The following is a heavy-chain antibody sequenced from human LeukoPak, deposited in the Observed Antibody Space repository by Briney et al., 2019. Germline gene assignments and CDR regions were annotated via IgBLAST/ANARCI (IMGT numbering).Heavy chain of an antibody. CDR3: ARHCKGSFVLRYFDWLSNFDY. V-gene: IGHV4-39*01. J-gene: IGHJ4*02. CDR1: GGSFSGYY. CDR2: IYYSGST. D-gene: IGHD3-9*01. Sequence: PSETLSLTCAVYGGSFSGYYWGWIRQPPGKGLEWIGSIYYSGSTYYNPSLKSRVTISVDTSKNQFSLKLSSVTAADTAVYYCARHCKGSFVLRYFDWLSNFDYWGQGTLVTVSS.